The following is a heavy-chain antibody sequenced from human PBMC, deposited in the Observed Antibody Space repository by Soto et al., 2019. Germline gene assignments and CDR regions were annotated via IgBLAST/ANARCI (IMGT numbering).Heavy chain of an antibody. CDR1: GGSLSDHY. Sequence: SETLSLTCTVSGGSLSDHYYMWIRQSPGKGLEYIGYIHNGGSTNYNPSLKSRVTISIDTSRKEISLKLNSVTAADTAVYYCALSSGWYENYYYGMDVWGQGTTVTVSS. V-gene: IGHV4-59*11. J-gene: IGHJ6*02. CDR2: IHNGGST. CDR3: ALSSGWYENYYYGMDV. D-gene: IGHD6-19*01.